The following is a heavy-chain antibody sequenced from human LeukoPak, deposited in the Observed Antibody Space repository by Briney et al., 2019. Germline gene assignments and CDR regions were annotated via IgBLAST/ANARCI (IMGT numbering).Heavy chain of an antibody. CDR2: INPKSGGT. Sequence: ASVKVSCKASGYTFTDYYMHWVRQAPGQGLEWMGWINPKSGGTNYEQKFQDRVTLTRDTAIRPAYMGLSRVRFDDTAVYFCSTDFHTSGFDFWGQGTLVTVSS. J-gene: IGHJ4*02. CDR3: STDFHTSGFDF. CDR1: GYTFTDYY. D-gene: IGHD3-22*01. V-gene: IGHV1-2*02.